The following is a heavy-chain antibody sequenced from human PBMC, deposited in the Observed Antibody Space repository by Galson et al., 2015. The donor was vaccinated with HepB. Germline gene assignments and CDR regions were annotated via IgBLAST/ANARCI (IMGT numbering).Heavy chain of an antibody. CDR3: AAVMIVKGLYFDY. V-gene: IGHV1-58*02. D-gene: IGHD3-22*01. J-gene: IGHJ4*02. CDR2: IVVGSGNT. Sequence: SVKVSCKASGFTFTSSAMQWVRQARGQRLEWIGWIVVGSGNTNYAQKFQERVTITRDMSTSTAYMELSSLRSEDTAVYYCAAVMIVKGLYFDYWGQGTLVTVSS. CDR1: GFTFTSSA.